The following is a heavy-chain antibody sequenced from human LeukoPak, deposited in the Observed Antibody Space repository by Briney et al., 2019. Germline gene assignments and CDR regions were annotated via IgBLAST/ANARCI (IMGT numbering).Heavy chain of an antibody. CDR2: IYSGGGT. CDR1: GFTVSSNY. V-gene: IGHV3-53*01. Sequence: GGSLRLSCAASGFTVSSNYMGWVRQAPGKGLEWVSFIYSGGGTYYADSVKGRFNISRDNSKNTLSLQMNNLRAEDTAVYYCARGQGSTSAWYFDYWGQGTLVTVSS. J-gene: IGHJ4*02. CDR3: ARGQGSTSAWYFDY. D-gene: IGHD6-19*01.